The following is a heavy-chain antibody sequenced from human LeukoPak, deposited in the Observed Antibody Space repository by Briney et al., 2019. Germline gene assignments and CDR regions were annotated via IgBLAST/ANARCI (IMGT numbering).Heavy chain of an antibody. Sequence: GGSLRLSCAASGFTFSSYSMNWVRQAPGKGLEWVSSISSSGSYIYYADSVKGRFTISRDNAKNSLYLQMNSLRAEDTAVYYCARDQGPGEWLFDAFDIWGQGTMVTVSS. J-gene: IGHJ3*02. CDR3: ARDQGPGEWLFDAFDI. CDR2: ISSSGSYI. V-gene: IGHV3-21*01. CDR1: GFTFSSYS. D-gene: IGHD3-3*01.